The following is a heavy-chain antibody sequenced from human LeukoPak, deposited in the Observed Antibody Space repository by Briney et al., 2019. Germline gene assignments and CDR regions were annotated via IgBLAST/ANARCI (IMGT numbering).Heavy chain of an antibody. CDR2: INHSGST. CDR1: GGSFSGYY. Sequence: SETLSLTCAVYGGSFSGYYWSWIRQPPGKGLEWIGEINHSGSTNYNPSLKSRVTISVDTSKNQFSLKLSSVTAADTAVYYCSKKWGNWFDPWGQGTLVTVSS. V-gene: IGHV4-34*01. J-gene: IGHJ5*02. D-gene: IGHD1-26*01. CDR3: SKKWGNWFDP.